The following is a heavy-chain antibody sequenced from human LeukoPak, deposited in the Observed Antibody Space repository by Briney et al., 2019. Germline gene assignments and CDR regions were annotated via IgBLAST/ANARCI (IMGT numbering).Heavy chain of an antibody. CDR2: INPNSGGT. V-gene: IGHV1-2*02. D-gene: IGHD2-2*01. Sequence: ASVKVPCKASGYTFTGYYTHWVRQAPGQGLEWMGWINPNSGGTNYAQKFQGRVTMTRDTSISTAYMELSRLRSDDTAVYYCARDSRIGSTSCYDYWGQGTLVTVSS. CDR1: GYTFTGYY. CDR3: ARDSRIGSTSCYDY. J-gene: IGHJ4*02.